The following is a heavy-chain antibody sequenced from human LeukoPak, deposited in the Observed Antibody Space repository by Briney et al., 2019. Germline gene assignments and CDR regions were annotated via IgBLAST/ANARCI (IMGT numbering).Heavy chain of an antibody. D-gene: IGHD1-7*01. J-gene: IGHJ5*02. CDR2: IIPIFGTA. Sequence: SVKVSCKASGGTFSSYAISWVRQAPGQGLEWMGGIIPIFGTANYAQKFQGRVAITADESTSTAYMELSSLRSEDTAVYYCARDTLELRDGWFDPWGQGTLVTVSS. CDR3: ARDTLELRDGWFDP. CDR1: GGTFSSYA. V-gene: IGHV1-69*01.